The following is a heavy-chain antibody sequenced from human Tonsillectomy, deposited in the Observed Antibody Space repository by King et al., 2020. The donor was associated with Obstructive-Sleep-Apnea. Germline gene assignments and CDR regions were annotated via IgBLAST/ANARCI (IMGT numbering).Heavy chain of an antibody. CDR3: ANQGFEY. Sequence: VQLVESGGGLVQPGGSLRLSCAASGFTFSTYPMNWVRQAPGKGLEWGSYISSSSSTRYYVDSVKGRFTISRDNAKNSLYLQMNSLRAGDTAVYYCANQGFEYWGQGTPVTVSS. V-gene: IGHV3-48*04. D-gene: IGHD2-2*01. J-gene: IGHJ4*02. CDR2: ISSSSSTR. CDR1: GFTFSTYP.